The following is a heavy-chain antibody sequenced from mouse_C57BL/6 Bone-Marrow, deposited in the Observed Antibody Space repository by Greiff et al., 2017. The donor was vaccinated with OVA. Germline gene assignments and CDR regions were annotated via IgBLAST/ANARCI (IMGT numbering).Heavy chain of an antibody. D-gene: IGHD2-4*01. J-gene: IGHJ4*01. CDR3: ARDDYDYAMDY. V-gene: IGHV3-6*01. CDR1: GYSITSGYY. Sequence: EVHLVESGPGLVKPSQSLSLTCSVTGYSITSGYYWNWIRQFPGNKLEWMGYISYDGSNNYNPSLKNRISITRDTSKNQFFLKLNSVTTEDTATYYCARDDYDYAMDYWGQGTSVTVSS. CDR2: ISYDGSN.